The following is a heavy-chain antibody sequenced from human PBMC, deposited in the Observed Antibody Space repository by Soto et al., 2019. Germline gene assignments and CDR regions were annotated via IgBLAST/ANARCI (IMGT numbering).Heavy chain of an antibody. Sequence: SGPTLVNPTQTLTLTCTFSGFSLSTSGVGVGWIRQPPGKALEWLALIYWDDDKRYSPSLKSRLTITKDTSKNQVVLTMTNMELGDTAKFSCAHSPHTFFGAPVVFDIGGKGTMVTV. D-gene: IGHD3-3*01. CDR1: GFSLSTSGVG. CDR3: AHSPHTFFGAPVVFDI. V-gene: IGHV2-5*02. J-gene: IGHJ3*02. CDR2: IYWDDDK.